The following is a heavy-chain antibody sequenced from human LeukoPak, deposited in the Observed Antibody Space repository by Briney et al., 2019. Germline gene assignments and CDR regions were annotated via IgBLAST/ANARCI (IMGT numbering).Heavy chain of an antibody. D-gene: IGHD3-16*01. V-gene: IGHV3-33*06. Sequence: GTSLRLSCAASGFTFSTSGMHWVRQVPGKGLEWVAVTWYDGSYKYYADSVKGRFTISRDNSKNTLYLQMTGLRAEDTAVYYCAKDSGGGLGYYLDHWGQGTLVTVSS. CDR1: GFTFSTSG. CDR3: AKDSGGGLGYYLDH. J-gene: IGHJ4*02. CDR2: TWYDGSYK.